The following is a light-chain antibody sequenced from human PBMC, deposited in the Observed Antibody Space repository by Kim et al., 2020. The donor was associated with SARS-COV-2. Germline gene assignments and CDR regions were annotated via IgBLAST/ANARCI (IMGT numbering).Light chain of an antibody. Sequence: QSVLTQPPSASGTPGQRVTSSCSGSSSNIGSNTVNWYQQPPGTAPKLLIYSNNQRPSGVPDRFSGSKSGTSASLAISGLQSEDEADYYCAAWDDSLNGRVFGTGTKVTDL. J-gene: IGLJ1*01. CDR1: SSNIGSNT. CDR3: AAWDDSLNGRV. CDR2: SNN. V-gene: IGLV1-44*01.